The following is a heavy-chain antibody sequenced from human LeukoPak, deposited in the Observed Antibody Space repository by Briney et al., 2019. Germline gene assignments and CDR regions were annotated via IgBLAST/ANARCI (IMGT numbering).Heavy chain of an antibody. D-gene: IGHD1-26*01. J-gene: IGHJ4*02. V-gene: IGHV3-7*01. CDR1: GFTFTTHW. CDR2: IHQDGSDK. Sequence: GGSLRLSCVASGFTFTTHWMSWVHQAPGKGLEWVANIHQDGSDKYYVDSVKGRFTISRDNAKNSLYLQMNSLRAEDTAVYFCARYGGSYLDYWGQGTLVTVSS. CDR3: ARYGGSYLDY.